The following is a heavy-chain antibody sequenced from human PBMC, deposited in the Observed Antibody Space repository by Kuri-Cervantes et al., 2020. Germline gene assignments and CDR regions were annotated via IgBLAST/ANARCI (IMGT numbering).Heavy chain of an antibody. CDR3: ARFDWLIFDSSHAVDAFDI. Sequence: ASVKVSCKASGGTFSSYTISWVRQAPGQGLEWMGWISAYNGNTNYAQKLQGRVTMTTDTSTSTAYMELRSLRSDDTAVYYCARFDWLIFDSSHAVDAFDIWGQGTMVTVSS. CDR1: GGTFSSYT. J-gene: IGHJ3*02. V-gene: IGHV1-18*01. D-gene: IGHD3-9*01. CDR2: ISAYNGNT.